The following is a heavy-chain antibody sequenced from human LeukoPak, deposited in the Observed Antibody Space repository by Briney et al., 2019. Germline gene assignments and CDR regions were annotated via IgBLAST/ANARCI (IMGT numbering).Heavy chain of an antibody. J-gene: IGHJ4*02. V-gene: IGHV3-48*03. Sequence: PGGSLRLSCAASGFSFNAYEMTWVRQAPGMGLEWLSYISNSGETVKYGDSARGRFTISRDSAENALYLQMNNLRVDDTAIYYCAGDPQYTGSFPYWGQGTLVAVSS. D-gene: IGHD1-26*01. CDR3: AGDPQYTGSFPY. CDR2: ISNSGETV. CDR1: GFSFNAYE.